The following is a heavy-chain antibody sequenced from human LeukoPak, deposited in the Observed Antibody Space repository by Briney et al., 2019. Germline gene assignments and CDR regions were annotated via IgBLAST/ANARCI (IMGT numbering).Heavy chain of an antibody. J-gene: IGHJ5*02. CDR1: GGSISSGDYY. CDR3: ARVLGDYGANWFDP. CDR2: IYYSGST. D-gene: IGHD4-17*01. Sequence: PSQTLSLTCTVSGGSISSGDYYWSWIRQPPGKGLEWIGYIYYSGSTYYNPSLKSRVTISVDTSKNQFSLKLSSVTAADTAVYYCARVLGDYGANWFDPWGQGTLVTVSS. V-gene: IGHV4-30-4*08.